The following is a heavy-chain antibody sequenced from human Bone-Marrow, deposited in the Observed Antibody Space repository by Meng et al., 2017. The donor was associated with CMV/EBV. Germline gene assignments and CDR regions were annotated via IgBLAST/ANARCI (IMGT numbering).Heavy chain of an antibody. D-gene: IGHD3-22*01. CDR1: GFTFSSYD. CDR3: ARMGDDSSGWYFDL. CDR2: IGTAGET. J-gene: IGHJ2*01. Sequence: GESLKISCAASGFTFSSYDMHWVRQATGKGLEWVSAIGTAGETYYPGSVKGRFTISQEKTKTSLYLQMNSLRAGNTAVYYCARMGDDSSGWYFDLWGRGILVTVSS. V-gene: IGHV3-13*01.